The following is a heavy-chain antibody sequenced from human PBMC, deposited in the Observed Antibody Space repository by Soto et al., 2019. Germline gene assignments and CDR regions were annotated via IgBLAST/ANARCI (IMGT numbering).Heavy chain of an antibody. CDR2: IIPILGIA. J-gene: IGHJ4*02. D-gene: IGHD5-18*01. CDR1: GGTFSSYT. Sequence: SVKVSCKASGGTFSSYTISWVRQAPGQGLEWMGGIIPILGIANYAQKFQGRVTITADKSTSTAYMELSSLRSEDTAVYYCAVTAMDSRALAYWGQGTLVTVSS. V-gene: IGHV1-69*10. CDR3: AVTAMDSRALAY.